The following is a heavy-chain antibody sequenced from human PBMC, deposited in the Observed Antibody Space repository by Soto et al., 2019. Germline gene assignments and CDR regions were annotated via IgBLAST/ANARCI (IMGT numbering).Heavy chain of an antibody. CDR3: AKDIKLTAMAPYYYYYGMDA. Sequence: PGGSLRLSCAASGFTFDDYTMHWVRQAPGKGLEWVSLISWDGGSTYYADSVKGRFTISRDNSKNSLYLQMNSLRTEDTALYYCAKDIKLTAMAPYYYYYGMDAWGQGTTVTVSS. CDR2: ISWDGGST. D-gene: IGHD5-18*01. J-gene: IGHJ6*02. CDR1: GFTFDDYT. V-gene: IGHV3-43*01.